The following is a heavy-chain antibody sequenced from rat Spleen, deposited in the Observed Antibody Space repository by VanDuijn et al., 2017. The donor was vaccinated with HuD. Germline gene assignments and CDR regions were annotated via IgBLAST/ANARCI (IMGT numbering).Heavy chain of an antibody. CDR3: ARWRGITTGFDY. J-gene: IGHJ2*01. CDR1: GYSITSNY. V-gene: IGHV3-1*01. D-gene: IGHD1-4*01. Sequence: EVQLQESGPGLVKPSQSLSLTCSVTGYSITSNYWGWIRKFPGNKMEWMGYISYSGSTSYNPSLKSRSSITRDTSKNQFFLQLNSVTTEDTDTYYCARWRGITTGFDYWGQGVMVTVSS. CDR2: ISYSGST.